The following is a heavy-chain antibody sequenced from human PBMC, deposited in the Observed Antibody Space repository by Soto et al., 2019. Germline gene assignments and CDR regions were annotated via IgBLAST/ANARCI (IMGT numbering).Heavy chain of an antibody. V-gene: IGHV1-3*01. D-gene: IGHD4-17*01. Sequence: QVQLLQSAAELKMPGASLNLSCKTSGYNFTNCAVHWLRQAPGQRLEWLGWIKGGTGNTRFSERFQDRVTLTRDTSASTVYRELTGLKSEDTAIYYCARGAGRPPVTRAFDIWGQGTVVTVSS. CDR3: ARGAGRPPVTRAFDI. CDR2: IKGGTGNT. CDR1: GYNFTNCA. J-gene: IGHJ3*02.